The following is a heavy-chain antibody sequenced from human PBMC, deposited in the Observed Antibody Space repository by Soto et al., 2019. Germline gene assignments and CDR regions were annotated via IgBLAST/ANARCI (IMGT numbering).Heavy chain of an antibody. CDR1: GYSFTSYW. Sequence: GESLKISRKGSGYSFTSYWIGWLSQIPGKGLEWVGIIYPGDSDTRYSPSFQGQVTISADESIITAYLQWSSLKASDTAMYYCARQYYGSGSYYCYTNYYYRMDVLAQRSTVTVSS. J-gene: IGHJ6*02. CDR2: IYPGDSDT. D-gene: IGHD3-10*01. CDR3: ARQYYGSGSYYCYTNYYYRMDV. V-gene: IGHV5-51*01.